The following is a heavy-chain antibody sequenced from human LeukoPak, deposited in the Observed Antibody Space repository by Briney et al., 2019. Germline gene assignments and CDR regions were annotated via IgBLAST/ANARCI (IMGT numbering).Heavy chain of an antibody. CDR1: GFTFNRCW. D-gene: IGHD2-21*02. V-gene: IGHV3-7*01. CDR3: TSWGDTTAEYFQR. Sequence: QPGGSLRPSRVVSGFTFNRCWMNWVRQAPGKGLEWVAHINPDGRDTYYVDSVKGRFTISRDNAQNSMYLQMNSLRVEDTAVYYCTSWGDTTAEYFQRWGQGTLVTVSS. J-gene: IGHJ1*01. CDR2: INPDGRDT.